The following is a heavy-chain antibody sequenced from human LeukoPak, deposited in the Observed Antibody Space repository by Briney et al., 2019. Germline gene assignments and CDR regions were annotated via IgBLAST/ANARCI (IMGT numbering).Heavy chain of an antibody. Sequence: GASVKVSCKASGYTFTGYYMHWVRQAPGQGLEWMGWINPNSGGTNYAQKFQGRVTMTRDTSISTAYMELSRLRSDDTAVYYCASGFPGDYTGDMPYYYYYMDVWGKGTTVTVSS. CDR1: GYTFTGYY. D-gene: IGHD4-17*01. CDR2: INPNSGGT. J-gene: IGHJ6*03. V-gene: IGHV1-2*02. CDR3: ASGFPGDYTGDMPYYYYYMDV.